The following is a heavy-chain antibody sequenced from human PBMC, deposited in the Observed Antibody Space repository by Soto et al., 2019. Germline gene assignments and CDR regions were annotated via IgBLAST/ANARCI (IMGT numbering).Heavy chain of an antibody. Sequence: PSETLSLTCTVSGGSISSYYWSWIRQPPGKGLEWIGYIYYSGSTNYNPSLKSRVTISVDTSKNQFSLKLSPVTAADTAVYYCARRWGRTFDYWGQVTLVTVS. J-gene: IGHJ4*02. CDR3: ARRWGRTFDY. D-gene: IGHD7-27*01. V-gene: IGHV4-59*08. CDR1: GGSISSYY. CDR2: IYYSGST.